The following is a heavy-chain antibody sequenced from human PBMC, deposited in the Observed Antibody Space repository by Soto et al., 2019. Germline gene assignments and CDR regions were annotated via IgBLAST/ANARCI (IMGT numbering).Heavy chain of an antibody. J-gene: IGHJ5*01. CDR1: GFSFDRYA. D-gene: IGHD5-12*01. CDR2: LNWRGDNI. CDR3: AKDRYPLSWYEVALDS. Sequence: PGGSLRLSCAASGFSFDRYAMHWVRQVPGRGLEWVAGLNWRGDNIAYADSVKGRFTISRDNAKHSLFLQMDSLRPEDTAQYFCAKDRYPLSWYEVALDSWGHGIPVTVSS. V-gene: IGHV3-9*01.